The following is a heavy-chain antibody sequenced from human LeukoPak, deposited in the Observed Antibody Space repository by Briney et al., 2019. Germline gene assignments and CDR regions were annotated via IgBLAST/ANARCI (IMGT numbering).Heavy chain of an antibody. D-gene: IGHD3-10*01. J-gene: IGHJ5*02. CDR3: ATSYYGSGSYWFPFDP. Sequence: PSQTLSLTCTVSGGSISSGSYYWRWLRQPAGKGLEWIGRIYTSGSTNYNPSLKSRVTISVDTSKNQFSLKLSSVTAADTAVYYCATSYYGSGSYWFPFDPWGQGTLVTVSS. CDR2: IYTSGST. V-gene: IGHV4-61*02. CDR1: GGSISSGSYY.